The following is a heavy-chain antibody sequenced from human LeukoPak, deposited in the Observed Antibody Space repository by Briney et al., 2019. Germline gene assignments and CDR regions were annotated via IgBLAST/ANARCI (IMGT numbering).Heavy chain of an antibody. J-gene: IGHJ4*02. V-gene: IGHV3-33*01. Sequence: PGGSLRLSCAASGFTFSSYGMHWVRQAPGKGLEWGAVIWYDGSNKYYADSVKGRFTISRDNSKNTLYLQMNSLRAEDTAVYYCASSTLAYFDYWGQGTLVTVSS. CDR1: GFTFSSYG. D-gene: IGHD4-23*01. CDR3: ASSTLAYFDY. CDR2: IWYDGSNK.